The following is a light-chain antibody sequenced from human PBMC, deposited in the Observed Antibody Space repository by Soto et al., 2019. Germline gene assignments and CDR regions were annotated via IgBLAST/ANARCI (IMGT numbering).Light chain of an antibody. CDR1: SADLGGYNY. CDR2: EFT. CDR3: VSYTDTNTGL. Sequence: QSALTQPPSASGSPGQSVTISCTGISADLGGYNYVSWYQQHPGKAPRLIIYEFTKRPSGVPDRFSGSNSTNTASLTVSGLQAEDEADYYCVSYTDTNTGLFSGGTKLTVL. J-gene: IGLJ2*01. V-gene: IGLV2-8*01.